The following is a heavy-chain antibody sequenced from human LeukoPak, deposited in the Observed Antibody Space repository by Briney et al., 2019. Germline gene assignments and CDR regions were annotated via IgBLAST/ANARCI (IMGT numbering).Heavy chain of an antibody. CDR1: GGSISSYY. Sequence: KPSETLSLTCTVSGGSISSYYWNWLRQPPGKGLEWIGYIYYSGGTDYNPSLKSRVTISVDTSKNQFSLKLRSVTAADTAVYYCARHVTISGPYDASDIWGQGTMVTVSP. V-gene: IGHV4-59*08. D-gene: IGHD5-24*01. CDR2: IYYSGGT. CDR3: ARHVTISGPYDASDI. J-gene: IGHJ3*02.